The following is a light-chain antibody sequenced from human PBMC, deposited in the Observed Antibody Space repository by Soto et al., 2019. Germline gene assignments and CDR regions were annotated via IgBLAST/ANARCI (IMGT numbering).Light chain of an antibody. V-gene: IGKV3-20*01. CDR1: QSVSSNL. CDR3: QQYGSSPRT. J-gene: IGKJ1*01. CDR2: GAT. Sequence: EIVLTQSPGTLSLSPGERATLSCRASQSVSSNLLAWYQQKPGQAPRLLIYGATNSATGIPDRFSGSGSGTDFTLTISRLEPEDFAVYYCQQYGSSPRTFGQGTKVEIK.